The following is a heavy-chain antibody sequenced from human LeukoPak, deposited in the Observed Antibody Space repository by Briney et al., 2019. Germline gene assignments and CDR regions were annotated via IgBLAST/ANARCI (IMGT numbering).Heavy chain of an antibody. CDR1: GGSISSGGYY. CDR3: ARERRDGYNRLFDY. CDR2: IYYSGST. V-gene: IGHV4-31*03. J-gene: IGHJ4*02. Sequence: PSQTLSLTCTVSGGSISSGGYYWSWIRQHPGKGLEWIGYIYYSGSTYYNPSLKGRVTISVDTSKNQFSLKLSSVTAADTAVYYCARERRDGYNRLFDYWGQGTLVTVSS. D-gene: IGHD5-24*01.